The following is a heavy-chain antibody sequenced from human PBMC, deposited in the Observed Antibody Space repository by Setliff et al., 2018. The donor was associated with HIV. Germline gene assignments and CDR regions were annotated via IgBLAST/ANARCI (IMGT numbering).Heavy chain of an antibody. CDR2: INAGNGNT. J-gene: IGHJ4*02. CDR1: GYSFTSYT. Sequence: ASVKVSCKASGYSFTSYTIHWVRQAPGQRLEWMGWINAGNGNTKYSQKFRGRVTFTRDTSASTAYMELSGLGFEDTAVYYCARGEVAVDYWGQGTLVTVS. CDR3: ARGEVAVDY. D-gene: IGHD5-12*01. V-gene: IGHV1-3*01.